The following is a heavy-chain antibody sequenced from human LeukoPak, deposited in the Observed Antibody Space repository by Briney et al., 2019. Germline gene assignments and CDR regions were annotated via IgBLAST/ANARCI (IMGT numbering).Heavy chain of an antibody. V-gene: IGHV4-59*01. J-gene: IGHJ4*02. Sequence: PSETLSLTCAVYGGSFSGYCWSWIRQPPGKGLEWIGYIYYSGSTNYNPSLKSRVTISVDTSKNRFSLKLSSVTAADTAVYYCAREGSLTGLDYWGQGTLVTVSS. CDR1: GGSFSGYC. D-gene: IGHD1-20*01. CDR3: AREGSLTGLDY. CDR2: IYYSGST.